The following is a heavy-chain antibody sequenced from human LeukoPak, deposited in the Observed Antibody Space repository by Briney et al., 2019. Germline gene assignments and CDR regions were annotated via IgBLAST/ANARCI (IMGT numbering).Heavy chain of an antibody. CDR2: LYPGDSDT. D-gene: IGHD6-13*01. J-gene: IGHJ3*02. CDR3: ARLYLPYTSAWYGSAFDI. V-gene: IGHV5-51*01. Sequence: GESLKISCKSSGYSFASYWIAWVRQMPGKGLEWMGILYPGDSDTRYSPSFQGQVTISADRSITTAYLQWSSLKASDTAMYYCARLYLPYTSAWYGSAFDIWGQGTMVTVSS. CDR1: GYSFASYW.